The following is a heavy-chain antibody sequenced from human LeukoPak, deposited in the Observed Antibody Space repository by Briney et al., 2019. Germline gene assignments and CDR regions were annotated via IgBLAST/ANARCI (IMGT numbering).Heavy chain of an antibody. Sequence: GGSLRLSCAASGFTFSSYTMIWVRQAPGKGLEWVSAISGSGDSTSYADSVKGRFTISRDTSKNTMYLQMNSLRAEDTAVYYCAKGHIEYSSSPPIDYWGQGTLVTVSS. V-gene: IGHV3-23*01. CDR3: AKGHIEYSSSPPIDY. D-gene: IGHD6-6*01. J-gene: IGHJ4*02. CDR1: GFTFSSYT. CDR2: ISGSGDST.